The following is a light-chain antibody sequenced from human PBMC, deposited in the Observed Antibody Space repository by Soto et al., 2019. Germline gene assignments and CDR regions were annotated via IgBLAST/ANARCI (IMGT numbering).Light chain of an antibody. J-gene: IGLJ3*02. CDR1: SRDVGGNHY. V-gene: IGLV2-8*01. Sequence: QSALTQPPSASGSPGQSVTISCTATSRDVGGNHYVSWYQQHPGKAPKVMMYEVSKRPSGVPDRFSGSKSGNTASLTVSGLQAEDEADYYCTSYGGSSSNHAVFGGGTKLTVL. CDR2: EVS. CDR3: TSYGGSSSNHAV.